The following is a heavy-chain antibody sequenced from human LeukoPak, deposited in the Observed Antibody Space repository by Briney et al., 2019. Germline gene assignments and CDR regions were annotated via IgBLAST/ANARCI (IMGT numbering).Heavy chain of an antibody. CDR3: ATPGNYYDSSGYSYFDY. CDR2: IIPIFGTA. CDR1: GGTFSSYA. V-gene: IGHV1-69*05. J-gene: IGHJ4*02. Sequence: ASVKVSCKASGGTFSSYAISWVRQAPGQGLEWMGRIIPIFGTAKYAQKFQGRVTITTDESTSTAYMELSSLRSEDTAVYYCATPGNYYDSSGYSYFDYWGQGTLVTVSS. D-gene: IGHD3-22*01.